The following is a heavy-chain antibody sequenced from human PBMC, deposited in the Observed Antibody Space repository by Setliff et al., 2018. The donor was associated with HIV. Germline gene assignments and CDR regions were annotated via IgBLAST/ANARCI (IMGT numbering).Heavy chain of an antibody. Sequence: SLTCTVSGGSISSYYWSWIRQPPGKGLEWIGYIYYSGTINYNPSLKSRVTISLDTSKNQFSLKLSSVTAADTAVYYCARHGRWYFDLWGRGTLVTVSS. CDR1: GGSISSYY. V-gene: IGHV4-59*08. D-gene: IGHD1-26*01. J-gene: IGHJ2*01. CDR3: ARHGRWYFDL. CDR2: IYYSGTI.